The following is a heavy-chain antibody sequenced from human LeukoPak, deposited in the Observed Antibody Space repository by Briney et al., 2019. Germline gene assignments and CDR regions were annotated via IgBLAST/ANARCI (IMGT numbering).Heavy chain of an antibody. D-gene: IGHD2-2*01. CDR1: GVSISSYY. CDR2: ISSSGNS. J-gene: IGHJ5*02. CDR3: ARDVGYCSSASCYVWFDP. V-gene: IGHV4-59*01. Sequence: SETLSLTCTVSGVSISSYYWSWIRQPPGKALEWIGYISSSGNSKYNPSLNSRVTISLDTSKNQFSLRLSSVTAADTAIYHCARDVGYCSSASCYVWFDPWGQGTLVTVSS.